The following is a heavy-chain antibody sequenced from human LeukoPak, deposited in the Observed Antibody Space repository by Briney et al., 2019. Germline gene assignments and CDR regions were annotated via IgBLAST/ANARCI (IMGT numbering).Heavy chain of an antibody. D-gene: IGHD2-21*01. CDR2: IYYSGST. J-gene: IGHJ3*02. Sequence: SETLSLTCTVSGGSISSYYWSWIRQPPGKGLEWIGYIYYSGSTNYNPSLKSRVTISVDTSKNQFSLKLSSVTAADTAVYYCARMGDDAFDIWAKGQWSPSLQ. CDR3: ARMGDDAFDI. CDR1: GGSISSYY. V-gene: IGHV4-59*12.